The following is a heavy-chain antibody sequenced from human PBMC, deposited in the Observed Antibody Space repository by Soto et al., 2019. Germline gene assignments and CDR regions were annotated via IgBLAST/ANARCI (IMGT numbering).Heavy chain of an antibody. Sequence: EVHLVESGGGLVQPGGSLRLSCAVSGFTFSRHWMHWVRQAPGKGLQWVSRINTGGSGTNYADSVEGRFTISRDNTKNTLYLQMNSLRGEDTAQYYCVRGTSDWYGVDFWGQGTRVTVSS. CDR3: VRGTSDWYGVDF. D-gene: IGHD3-10*01. CDR2: INTGGSGT. CDR1: GFTFSRHW. V-gene: IGHV3-74*01. J-gene: IGHJ4*02.